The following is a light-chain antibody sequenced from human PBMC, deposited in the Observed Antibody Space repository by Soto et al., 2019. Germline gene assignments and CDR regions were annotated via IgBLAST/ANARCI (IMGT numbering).Light chain of an antibody. V-gene: IGLV2-14*01. J-gene: IGLJ1*01. CDR1: SRDVGNYKY. CDR2: EVS. Sequence: QSVLTQPASVSGSPGQSITIPCTGTSRDVGNYKYVSWYQQHPGKAPKLMSYEVSNRPSGVSNRFSGSKSGNTASLTISGLQAEDETDYYCFSYTSSGTYVFGTGTKVTVL. CDR3: FSYTSSGTYV.